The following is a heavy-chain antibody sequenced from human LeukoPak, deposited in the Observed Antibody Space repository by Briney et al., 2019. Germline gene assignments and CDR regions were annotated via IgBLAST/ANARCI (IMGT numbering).Heavy chain of an antibody. Sequence: TGGSLRLSCAACGFTFSSYAMSWVRQAPGKGLEWVSTISNSGGTTYYADSVKGRFTISRDDSENTLYLQMNSLRAEDTAVYYCAKATGYLLWGQGTLVTVSS. CDR3: AKATGYLL. CDR1: GFTFSSYA. CDR2: ISNSGGTT. V-gene: IGHV3-23*01. J-gene: IGHJ4*02. D-gene: IGHD1-14*01.